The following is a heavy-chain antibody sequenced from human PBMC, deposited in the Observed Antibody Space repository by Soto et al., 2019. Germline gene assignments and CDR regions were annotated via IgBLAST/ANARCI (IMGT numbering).Heavy chain of an antibody. J-gene: IGHJ4*02. Sequence: QVQLVESGGGVVQPGRSLRLSCEASGFTFSSYGMHWVRQAPGKGLEWVAVISYDGSNKYYADSVKGRFTISRDNSKNTLLMQMKSGRAEDTAWYYGAKDSGYSGKRIDYWGRGTLVTVSS. CDR2: ISYDGSNK. CDR3: AKDSGYSGKRIDY. D-gene: IGHD5-12*01. CDR1: GFTFSSYG. V-gene: IGHV3-30*18.